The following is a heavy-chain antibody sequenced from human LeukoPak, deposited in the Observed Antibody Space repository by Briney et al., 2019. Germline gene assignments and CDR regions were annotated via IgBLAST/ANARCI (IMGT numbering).Heavy chain of an antibody. D-gene: IGHD1-14*01. J-gene: IGHJ4*02. CDR2: LYSDGNT. Sequence: GGSLRLSCAAPGFTVITNDMTWVRQAPGKGLQWVSVLYSDGNTKYADSVQGRFTISRDNSKNTLYLEMNSLSPDDTAVYYCARGVEPLAANTLAYWGQGTLVTVSS. CDR3: ARGVEPLAANTLAY. V-gene: IGHV3-53*01. CDR1: GFTVITND.